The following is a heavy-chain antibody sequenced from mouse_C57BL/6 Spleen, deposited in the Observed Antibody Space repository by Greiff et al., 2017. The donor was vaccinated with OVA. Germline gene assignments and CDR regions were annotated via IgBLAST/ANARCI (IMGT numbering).Heavy chain of an antibody. V-gene: IGHV1-55*01. CDR3: AREGPITTVVATDY. D-gene: IGHD1-1*01. J-gene: IGHJ2*01. CDR1: GYTFTSYW. Sequence: QVHVKQPGAELVKPGASVKMSCKASGYTFTSYWITWVKQRPGQGLEWIGDIYPGSGSTNYNEKFKSKATLTVDTSSSTAYMQLSSLTSEDSAVYYCAREGPITTVVATDYWGQGTTLTVSS. CDR2: IYPGSGST.